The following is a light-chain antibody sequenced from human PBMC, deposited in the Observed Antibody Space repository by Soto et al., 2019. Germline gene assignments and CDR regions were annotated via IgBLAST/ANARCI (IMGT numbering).Light chain of an antibody. Sequence: QSVLTQPASVSGSPGQSITISCTGTSSDVGGSIYVSWYKQHPGKAPKLMIYDVSNRPSGVSNRISGSKSGNTASLTIFGIQPEDEADYYCSSFTSTSTYIFGTGTKVTVL. J-gene: IGLJ1*01. V-gene: IGLV2-14*01. CDR2: DVS. CDR1: SSDVGGSIY. CDR3: SSFTSTSTYI.